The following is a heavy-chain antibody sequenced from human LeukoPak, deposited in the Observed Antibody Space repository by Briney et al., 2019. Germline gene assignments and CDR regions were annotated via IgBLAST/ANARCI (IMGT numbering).Heavy chain of an antibody. V-gene: IGHV3-23*01. CDR2: ISGSGGST. CDR1: GFIFSSYA. CDR3: XXXRSXINDVCHGDFDY. Sequence: PGGSLRLSCAASGFIFSSYAMSWVRQAPGKGLEWVSTISGSGGSTYYADSVKVRFTISRDNSKNTVYLQMNSLRSEDTAVYYCXXXRSXINDVCHGDFDYWGQGTLVTVSS. J-gene: IGHJ4*02. D-gene: IGHD2-8*01.